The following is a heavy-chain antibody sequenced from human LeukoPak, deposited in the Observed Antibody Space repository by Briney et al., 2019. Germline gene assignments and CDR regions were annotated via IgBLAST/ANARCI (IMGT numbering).Heavy chain of an antibody. CDR2: IKQDGSEK. V-gene: IGHV3-7*01. Sequence: GGSLRLSCAASGFPFSSYWMTWVRQAPGKGLEWVANIKQDGSEKNYVDSVKGRFTISRDNAKNSLYLQMNSLRAEDTAVYYCARDKAYGMDVWGQGTTVTV. CDR1: GFPFSSYW. J-gene: IGHJ6*02. CDR3: ARDKAYGMDV.